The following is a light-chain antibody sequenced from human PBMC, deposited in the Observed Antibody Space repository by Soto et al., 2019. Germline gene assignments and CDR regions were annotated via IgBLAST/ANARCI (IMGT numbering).Light chain of an antibody. CDR3: QHYDSSPRT. Sequence: EIVMTQSPGTLSLSPGERATLSCSASQSVYSNQIAWYQQKPGQTPRLLIYGATSRATGIPDRFRGSGSGTDFTLTISRLEPEDFAVYYCQHYDSSPRTFGQGTKVEIK. V-gene: IGKV3-20*01. CDR1: QSVYSNQ. CDR2: GAT. J-gene: IGKJ1*01.